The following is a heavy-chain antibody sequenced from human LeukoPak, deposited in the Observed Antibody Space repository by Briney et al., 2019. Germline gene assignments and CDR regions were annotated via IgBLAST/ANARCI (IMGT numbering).Heavy chain of an antibody. V-gene: IGHV3-48*04. Sequence: PGGSLRLSCAASGFTFSSYSMNWVRQAPGKGLEWVSYISSSSSTIYYADSVRGRFTISRDNAKNSLYLLMNSLRAEDTAIYYCICVLAGIHYFDYWGQGTLVTVSS. D-gene: IGHD6-19*01. CDR1: GFTFSSYS. CDR2: ISSSSSTI. J-gene: IGHJ4*02. CDR3: ICVLAGIHYFDY.